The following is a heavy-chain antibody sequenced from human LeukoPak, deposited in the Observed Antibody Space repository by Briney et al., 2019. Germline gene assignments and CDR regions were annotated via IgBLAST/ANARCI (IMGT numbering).Heavy chain of an antibody. J-gene: IGHJ6*04. Sequence: SETLSLTCTVSGDSISSYYWSWIRQTPGKGLEWIGYIYNSGSTNYNPSLKSRVTISVETSKNQFSLKLISVTAADTAVYYCARVVPHPDVWGKGTTVTVSS. CDR3: ARVVPHPDV. CDR1: GDSISSYY. CDR2: IYNSGST. V-gene: IGHV4-59*01.